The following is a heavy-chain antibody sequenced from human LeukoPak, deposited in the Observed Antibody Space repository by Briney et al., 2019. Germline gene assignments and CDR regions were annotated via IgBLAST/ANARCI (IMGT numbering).Heavy chain of an antibody. V-gene: IGHV3-23*01. Sequence: PGGSLRLSCAASGFTFSSYAMSWVRQAPGKGLEWVSAISGSGGSTYYADSVKGRFTISRDNSKNTLYLQMNGLRAEDTAVYYCAKDTAGGMTPERYWGQGTLVTVSS. D-gene: IGHD1-1*01. CDR3: AKDTAGGMTPERY. J-gene: IGHJ4*02. CDR1: GFTFSSYA. CDR2: ISGSGGST.